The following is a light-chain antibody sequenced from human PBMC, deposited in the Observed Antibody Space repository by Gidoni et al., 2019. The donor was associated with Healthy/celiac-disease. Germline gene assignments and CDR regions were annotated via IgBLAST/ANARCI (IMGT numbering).Light chain of an antibody. CDR2: HVP. V-gene: IGKV2-30*01. CDR3: IQCTHWPPT. CDR1: QGLVYRDGNTY. J-gene: IGKJ3*01. Sequence: DVLTQYQLSLPVTLGQPASISCRPSQGLVYRDGNTYLNWFQQRPGQSPRRLIYHVPKRDSVVPDRFRGSGSGTDFTLNISRVEAEDVGVYYCIQCTHWPPTFXPXTKVDIK.